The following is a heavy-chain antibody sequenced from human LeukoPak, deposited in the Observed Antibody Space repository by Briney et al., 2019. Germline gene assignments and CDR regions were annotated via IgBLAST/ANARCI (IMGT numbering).Heavy chain of an antibody. CDR2: IKPDGNKE. CDR1: GFTFRSYW. CDR3: ARDYNEDIVVVVAGVGDAFDI. D-gene: IGHD2-15*01. Sequence: GGSLRLSCAASGFTFRSYWMNWARQAPGKGLEWVADIKPDGNKESYVDSVKGRFTISRDNAKNSLYLQMNSLRAEDTAVYYCARDYNEDIVVVVAGVGDAFDIWGQGTMVTVSS. J-gene: IGHJ3*02. V-gene: IGHV3-7*01.